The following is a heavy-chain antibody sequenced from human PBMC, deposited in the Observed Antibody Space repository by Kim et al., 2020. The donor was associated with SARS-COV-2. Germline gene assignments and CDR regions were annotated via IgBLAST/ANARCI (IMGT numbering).Heavy chain of an antibody. CDR1: GFTFSSYA. J-gene: IGHJ6*01. Sequence: GGSLRLSCSASGFTFSSYAMSWVRQAPGKGLEWVSVIYSGGSSTYYADSVKGRFTISRDNSKNTLLLQMNSLRAEDTAVFYCAKGRRGYGILSAYYYYG. V-gene: IGHV3-23*03. CDR3: AKGRRGYGILSAYYYYG. CDR2: IYSGGSST. D-gene: IGHD3-9*01.